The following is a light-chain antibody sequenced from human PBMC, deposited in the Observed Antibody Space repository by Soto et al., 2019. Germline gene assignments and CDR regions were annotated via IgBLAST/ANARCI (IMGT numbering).Light chain of an antibody. V-gene: IGKV3-11*01. CDR2: EAS. CDR3: QQRSNWPPF. J-gene: IGKJ5*01. Sequence: EIVITQYPATLSVSPGKRATLSCRASQSVSSNLAWSQPKPGQAPRLLIEEASNRATGIPARFSGSGSGTDFPRTISSLEPEDVAVYYCQQRSNWPPFFGQGTRLEI. CDR1: QSVSSN.